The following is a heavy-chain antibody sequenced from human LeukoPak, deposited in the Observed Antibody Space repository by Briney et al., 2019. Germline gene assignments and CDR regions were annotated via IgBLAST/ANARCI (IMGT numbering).Heavy chain of an antibody. J-gene: IGHJ4*02. CDR3: ATHSLYYDSSGKIF. D-gene: IGHD3-22*01. CDR2: IYYSGCT. Sequence: IIYYSGCTYYTPSLKIRVTISVDTSKTQFSLKLSSVTAADTAVYYCATHSLYYDSSGKIFWGQGTLVTVSS. V-gene: IGHV4-39*01.